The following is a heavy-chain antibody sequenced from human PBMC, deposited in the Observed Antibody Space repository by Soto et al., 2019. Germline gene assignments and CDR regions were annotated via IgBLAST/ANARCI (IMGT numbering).Heavy chain of an antibody. D-gene: IGHD3-22*01. V-gene: IGHV1-2*04. Sequence: ASVKVSCKASGYTFTGYYIHWVRQAPGQGLEWMGWINPNSGGTDYSQKFQGWVTMTRDTSISTAYMELSRLRSDDTAVYYCATTRRYSYDTSGPEAYDIWSQGTMVTVS. J-gene: IGHJ3*02. CDR3: ATTRRYSYDTSGPEAYDI. CDR2: INPNSGGT. CDR1: GYTFTGYY.